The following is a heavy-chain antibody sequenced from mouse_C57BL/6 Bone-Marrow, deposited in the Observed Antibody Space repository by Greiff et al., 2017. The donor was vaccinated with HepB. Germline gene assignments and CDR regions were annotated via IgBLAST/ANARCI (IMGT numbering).Heavy chain of an antibody. CDR3: ARQGELGRGGFDY. D-gene: IGHD4-1*01. CDR2: ISNGGGST. Sequence: EVKLMESGGGLVQPGGSLKLSCAASGFTFSDYYMYWVRQTPEKRLEWVAYISNGGGSTYYPDTVKGRFTISRDNAKNTLYLQMSRLKSEDTAMYYCARQGELGRGGFDYWGQGTTLTVSS. CDR1: GFTFSDYY. J-gene: IGHJ2*01. V-gene: IGHV5-12*01.